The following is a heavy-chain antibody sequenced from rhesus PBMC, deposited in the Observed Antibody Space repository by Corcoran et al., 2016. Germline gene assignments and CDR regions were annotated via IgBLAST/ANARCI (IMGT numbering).Heavy chain of an antibody. V-gene: IGHV3-100*02. CDR2: ISESGGTR. Sequence: DVQLVESGGGLVKPGGSLRLSCVASGFTFSSYEMHWVRQAPGKGREWVSFISESGGTRYYPDLVKGRCTISRDNAKNSLFLQINSMRAEDTAMYYCTRVEKYYFDYWGQGVLVTVSS. J-gene: IGHJ4*01. CDR1: GFTFSSYE. CDR3: TRVEKYYFDY.